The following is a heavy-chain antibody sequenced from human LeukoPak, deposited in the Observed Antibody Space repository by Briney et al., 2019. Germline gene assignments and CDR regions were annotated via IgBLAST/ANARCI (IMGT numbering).Heavy chain of an antibody. Sequence: PGGSLRLSCAASGFTFSSYAMHWVRQAPGKGLEYVSAISSNGGSTYYANSVKGRFTISRDNSKNTLYLQMGSLRAEDTAVYYCAKKGYSYGQEADYYYYYMDVWGKGTTVTVSS. CDR2: ISSNGGST. CDR1: GFTFSSYA. J-gene: IGHJ6*03. V-gene: IGHV3-64*01. D-gene: IGHD5-18*01. CDR3: AKKGYSYGQEADYYYYYMDV.